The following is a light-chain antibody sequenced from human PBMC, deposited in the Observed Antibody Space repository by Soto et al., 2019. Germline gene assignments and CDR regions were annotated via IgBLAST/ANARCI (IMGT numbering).Light chain of an antibody. J-gene: IGKJ5*01. Sequence: EIVMTQSPATLSVSPGERATLSCRASLSVGSNLAWYQQKPGQAPRLLINGASTRATGIPARLSGSGSGTEFTLTISSLHSEDFAVYYCHQYNNWPISFGQGTRLEIK. CDR1: LSVGSN. CDR2: GAS. CDR3: HQYNNWPIS. V-gene: IGKV3-15*01.